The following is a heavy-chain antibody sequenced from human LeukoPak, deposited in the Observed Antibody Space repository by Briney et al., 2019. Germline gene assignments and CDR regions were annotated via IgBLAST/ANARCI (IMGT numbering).Heavy chain of an antibody. J-gene: IGHJ4*02. CDR1: GYSISSGYY. D-gene: IGHD3-22*01. CDR3: TRDLAGGMITY. V-gene: IGHV3-49*03. CDR2: IRSKAYGGTT. Sequence: LSLTCTVSGYSISSGYYWGWFRQAPGKGLEWVGFIRSKAYGGTTEYAASVKGRFTISRDDSKSIAYLQMNSLKTEDTAVYYCTRDLAGGMITYWGQGTLVTVSS.